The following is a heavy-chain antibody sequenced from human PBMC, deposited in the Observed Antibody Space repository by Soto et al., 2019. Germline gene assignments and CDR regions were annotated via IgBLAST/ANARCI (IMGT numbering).Heavy chain of an antibody. CDR2: TYYRSKWHF. CDR1: GDSVSRDTAA. J-gene: IGHJ6*02. CDR3: AGAPWFRGLDV. Sequence: SKTLSLTCAISGDSVSRDTAAWNCIRQSPSRGLEWLGRTYYRSKWHFDYAVSVRSRITINPDTSKNQFSLQLDSLTPEDTAVYYCAGAPWFRGLDVWGQGTRGTVSS. D-gene: IGHD3-10*01. V-gene: IGHV6-1*01.